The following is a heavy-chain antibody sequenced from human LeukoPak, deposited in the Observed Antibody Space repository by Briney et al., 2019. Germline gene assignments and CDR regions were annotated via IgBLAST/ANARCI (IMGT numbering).Heavy chain of an antibody. V-gene: IGHV3-30*18. J-gene: IGHJ4*02. Sequence: GGSLRLPCAASGFTYISYGMHWVRQAPGKGLEWVAVISYDGSNKYYADSVKGRFTISRDNSKNTLYLEMNSLRAEDTAVYYCAKERWLRFFDYWGQGTLVTVSS. CDR2: ISYDGSNK. CDR1: GFTYISYG. CDR3: AKERWLRFFDY. D-gene: IGHD5-12*01.